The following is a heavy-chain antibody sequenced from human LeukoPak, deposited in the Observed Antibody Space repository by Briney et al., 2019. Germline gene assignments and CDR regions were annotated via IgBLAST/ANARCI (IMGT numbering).Heavy chain of an antibody. Sequence: GGSLRLSCAASGFTFSSYSMNWVRQAPGKGLEWVSSISSSSSYIYYADSVKGRFTISRDNAKNSLYLQMNSLRAEDTAVYYCARDGVVVPAAVYAFDIWGQGTMVTVSS. D-gene: IGHD2-2*01. CDR3: ARDGVVVPAAVYAFDI. J-gene: IGHJ3*02. V-gene: IGHV3-21*01. CDR1: GFTFSSYS. CDR2: ISSSSSYI.